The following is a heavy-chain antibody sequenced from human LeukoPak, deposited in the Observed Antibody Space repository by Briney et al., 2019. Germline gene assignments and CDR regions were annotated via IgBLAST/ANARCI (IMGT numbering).Heavy chain of an antibody. J-gene: IGHJ4*02. CDR1: GGSISSSSYY. V-gene: IGHV4-39*01. CDR3: ARQDSSAYYFDY. Sequence: PSETLSLTCTVSGGSISSSSYYWGWIRQPPGKGLEWIGSIYYSGSTYYNPSLKSRVTISVDTSKNQFSLKLSSVTAADTAVYYCARQDSSAYYFDYWGQGTLATVSS. D-gene: IGHD3-22*01. CDR2: IYYSGST.